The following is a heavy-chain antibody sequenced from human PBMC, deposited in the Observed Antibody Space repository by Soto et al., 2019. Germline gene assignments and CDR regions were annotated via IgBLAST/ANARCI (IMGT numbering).Heavy chain of an antibody. CDR2: FDPEDGET. J-gene: IGHJ4*02. CDR3: ATDPGYCTNGVCYTSRGAEY. CDR1: GYTVTELS. D-gene: IGHD2-8*01. V-gene: IGHV1-24*01. Sequence: ASVKVSCKVSGYTVTELSMHCVRQAPGKVLEWMGGFDPEDGETIYAQKFQGRVTMTEDTSTDTAYMELSSLRSEDTAVYYCATDPGYCTNGVCYTSRGAEYWGQGTLVTVSS.